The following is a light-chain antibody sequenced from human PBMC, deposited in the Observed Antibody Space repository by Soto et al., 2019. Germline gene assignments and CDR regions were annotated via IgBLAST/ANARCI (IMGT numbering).Light chain of an antibody. CDR2: DNN. V-gene: IGLV1-51*01. Sequence: QSVLTQPPSVSAAPGQTVTISCSGSSSSIGNNDVSWYQQLPGTAPKLLIYDNNKRPSGTPDRFSGSKSGTSATLDITGLQTGDEAEYYCGACDSSLSTCMFGGGTKLTVL. J-gene: IGLJ3*02. CDR1: SSSIGNND. CDR3: GACDSSLSTCM.